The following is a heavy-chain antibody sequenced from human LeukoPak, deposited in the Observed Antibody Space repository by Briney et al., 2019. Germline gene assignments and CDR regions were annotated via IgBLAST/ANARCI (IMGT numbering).Heavy chain of an antibody. CDR1: GYTFTGYY. CDR3: ARERGRSPRDFDY. CDR2: INPNSGGT. D-gene: IGHD3-10*01. Sequence: ASVKVSCKASGYTFTGYYMHWVRQAPGQGLEWMGWINPNSGGTNYAQKFQGRVTMTRDTSISTAYMELSRLRSDDTAVYYCARERGRSPRDFDYWGQGTLVTVSS. J-gene: IGHJ4*02. V-gene: IGHV1-2*02.